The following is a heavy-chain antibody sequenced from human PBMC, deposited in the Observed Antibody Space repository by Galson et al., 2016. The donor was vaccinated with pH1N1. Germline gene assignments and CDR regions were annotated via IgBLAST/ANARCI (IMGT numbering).Heavy chain of an antibody. D-gene: IGHD3-16*01. CDR3: ARMGSIETLFDD. CDR1: GDNFNFFA. Sequence: SVKVSCKASGDNFNFFAISWVRQAPGQGLEWLGGIIPVLGTPTYAQRFQGRVTITADRSTTTDYLELSSLTSEDTAVYYCARMGSIETLFDDWGQGTLLSVSP. V-gene: IGHV1-69*10. CDR2: IIPVLGTP. J-gene: IGHJ4*02.